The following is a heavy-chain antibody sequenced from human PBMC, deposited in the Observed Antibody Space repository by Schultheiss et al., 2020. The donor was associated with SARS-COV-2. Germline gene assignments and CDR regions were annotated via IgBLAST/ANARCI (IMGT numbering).Heavy chain of an antibody. Sequence: SQTLSLTCAVYGGSFSGYYWSWIRQPPGKGLEWIGEINHSGSTNYNPSLKSRVTISVATSKNQFSLKLSSVTAADTAVYYCAKRGYDSSGYYSDWYFDLWGRGTLVTVSS. V-gene: IGHV4-34*01. CDR3: AKRGYDSSGYYSDWYFDL. J-gene: IGHJ2*01. CDR2: INHSGST. D-gene: IGHD3-22*01. CDR1: GGSFSGYY.